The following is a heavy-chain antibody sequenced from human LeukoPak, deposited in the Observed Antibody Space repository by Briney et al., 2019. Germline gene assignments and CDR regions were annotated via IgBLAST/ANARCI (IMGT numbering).Heavy chain of an antibody. V-gene: IGHV1-8*01. J-gene: IGHJ6*02. CDR3: ARDRARAKYYDFWSGSVFYIMDV. CDR2: MNPNSGNT. Sequence: ASVKVSCKVSGYTLTELSMHWVRQATGQGLEWMGWMNPNSGNTGYAQKFQGRVTMTRNTSISTAYMELSRLRSDDTAVYYCARDRARAKYYDFWSGSVFYIMDVWGQGTTVTVSS. D-gene: IGHD3-3*01. CDR1: GYTLTELS.